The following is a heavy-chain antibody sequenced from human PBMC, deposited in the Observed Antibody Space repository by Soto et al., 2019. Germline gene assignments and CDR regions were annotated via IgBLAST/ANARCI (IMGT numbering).Heavy chain of an antibody. CDR3: ARDPRVLELHHSYGMDV. J-gene: IGHJ6*02. CDR1: GYTFTGYY. V-gene: IGHV1-2*02. CDR2: INPNSGGT. D-gene: IGHD1-7*01. Sequence: ASVKVSCKASGYTFTGYYIHWVRRAPGQGLEWMGWINPNSGGTNYARKFQGRVTMTRDTSISTAYMELSRLRSDDTAVYYCARDPRVLELHHSYGMDVWGQGTTVTVSS.